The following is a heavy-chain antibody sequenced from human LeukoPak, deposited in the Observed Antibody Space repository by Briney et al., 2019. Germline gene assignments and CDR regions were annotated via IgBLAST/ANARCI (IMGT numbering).Heavy chain of an antibody. CDR1: GYFISSGYY. CDR2: IYHSGST. J-gene: IGHJ3*02. D-gene: IGHD5-18*01. Sequence: SETLSLTCTVSGYFISSGYYWGWFGSPQGKGLRGIGSIYHSGSTHYNPSLKSRVTKSVDTSKNQFSLKLTSVTAADTAVYYCARAFSYGRDDAFDIWGQGTMVTVYS. CDR3: ARAFSYGRDDAFDI. V-gene: IGHV4-38-2*02.